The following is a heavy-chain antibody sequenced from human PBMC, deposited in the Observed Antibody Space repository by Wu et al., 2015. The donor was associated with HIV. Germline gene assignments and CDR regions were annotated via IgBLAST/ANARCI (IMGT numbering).Heavy chain of an antibody. CDR2: IIPISGTA. D-gene: IGHD2-2*01. J-gene: IGHJ6*02. CDR3: ARGAEVVPAAMNYYYYGMDV. V-gene: IGHV1-69*12. CDR1: GGTFSSYA. Sequence: QVQLVQSGPEVKKPGSSVRVSCKASGGTFSSYAFSWVRQAPGQGLEWMGGIIPISGTADYAQKFQGRITITADESTRTIYMHLSSLRSEDTAVYYCARGAEVVPAAMNYYYYGMDVWGQGP.